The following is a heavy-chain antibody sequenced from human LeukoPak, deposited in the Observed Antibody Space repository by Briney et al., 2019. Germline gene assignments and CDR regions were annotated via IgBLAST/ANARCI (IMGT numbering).Heavy chain of an antibody. V-gene: IGHV3-23*01. D-gene: IGHD5-24*01. J-gene: IGHJ4*02. Sequence: GGSLRLSCAASGFTFSSYAMSWVRQAPGKGLEWVSAISGSGGSTYYADSVKGRFTISRDNSKNTLYLQMNSLRAEDTAVYYCANRDGYNYDFDYWGQGTLITVSS. CDR2: ISGSGGST. CDR3: ANRDGYNYDFDY. CDR1: GFTFSSYA.